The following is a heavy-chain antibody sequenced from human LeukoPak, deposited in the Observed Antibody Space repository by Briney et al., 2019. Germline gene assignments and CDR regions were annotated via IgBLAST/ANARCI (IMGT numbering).Heavy chain of an antibody. CDR1: GYTFRKYA. CDR2: ISAYNGNT. J-gene: IGHJ4*02. V-gene: IGHV1-18*01. D-gene: IGHD3-9*01. CDR3: ARAFNTPSLTGYYNFDY. Sequence: ASVKVSCKASGYTFRKYAISWVRQAPGHGLEWMGWISAYNGNTNYAQKVQGRVSMTTDTSTSTAYMELRILRSDDTAVYFCARAFNTPSLTGYYNFDYWGQGTLVTVSS.